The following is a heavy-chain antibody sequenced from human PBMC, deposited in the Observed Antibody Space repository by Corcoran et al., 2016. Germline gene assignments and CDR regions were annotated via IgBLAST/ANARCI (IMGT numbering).Heavy chain of an antibody. CDR2: INHSGST. CDR1: GGSISSSSYY. Sequence: QLQLQESGPGLVKPSETLSLTCTVSGGSISSSSYYWGWIRKPPGKGLEWIGEINHSGSTNYNPSLKSRVTISVDTSKNQFSLKLSSVTAADTAVYYCARGGWAVRGVLDYWGQGTLVTVSS. J-gene: IGHJ4*02. D-gene: IGHD3-10*01. V-gene: IGHV4-39*07. CDR3: ARGGWAVRGVLDY.